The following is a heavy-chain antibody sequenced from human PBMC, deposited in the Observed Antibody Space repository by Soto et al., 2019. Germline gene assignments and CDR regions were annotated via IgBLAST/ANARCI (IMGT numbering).Heavy chain of an antibody. CDR3: AREVMREPSIAARPESGWFDP. D-gene: IGHD6-6*01. CDR1: GFTVSSNY. Sequence: GGSLRLSCAASGFTVSSNYMSWVRQAPGKGLEWVSVIYSGGSTYYADSVKGRFTISRHNSKNTLYLQMNSLRAEDTAVYYCAREVMREPSIAARPESGWFDPWGQGTLVTVSS. V-gene: IGHV3-53*04. CDR2: IYSGGST. J-gene: IGHJ5*02.